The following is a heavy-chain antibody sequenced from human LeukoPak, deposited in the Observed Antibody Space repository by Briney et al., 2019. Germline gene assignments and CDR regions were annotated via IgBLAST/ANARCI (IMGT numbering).Heavy chain of an antibody. J-gene: IGHJ1*01. D-gene: IGHD2-15*01. CDR2: IPDDGSET. V-gene: IGHV3-7*01. CDR1: GFNFSIHW. CDR3: ARGWAAIPD. Sequence: GGSLRLSCAASGFNFSIHWMTWVRQAPGKGLEWVANIPDDGSETNYVDSVKGRFIISRDNAKNLLSLQMSSLREEDTALYYCARGWAAIPDWGQGTLVTVSS.